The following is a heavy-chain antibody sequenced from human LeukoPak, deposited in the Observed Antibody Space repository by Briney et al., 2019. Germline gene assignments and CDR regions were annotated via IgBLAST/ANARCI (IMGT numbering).Heavy chain of an antibody. CDR2: INHSGST. D-gene: IGHD3-3*01. J-gene: IGHJ6*03. V-gene: IGHV4-34*01. CDR3: AREPLRITIFGVAPRNYMDV. Sequence: WETLSLTCAVYGGSFSGYYWSWIRQPPGKGLEWIGEINHSGSTNYNPSLKSRVTISVDTSKNQFSLKLSSVTAADTAVYYCAREPLRITIFGVAPRNYMDVWGKGTTVTVSS. CDR1: GGSFSGYY.